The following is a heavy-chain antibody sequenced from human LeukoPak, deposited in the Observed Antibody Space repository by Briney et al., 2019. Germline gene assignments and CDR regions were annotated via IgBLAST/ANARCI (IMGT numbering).Heavy chain of an antibody. J-gene: IGHJ4*02. CDR2: IIPIFGTA. D-gene: IGHD3-3*01. CDR1: GGTFSSYA. V-gene: IGHV1-69*05. CDR3: ASGGRFLEWLFDY. Sequence: ASVKVSCKASGGTFSSYAISWVRHAPGQGLEWMGGIIPIFGTANYAQKFQGRVTITTDESTSTAYMELSSLRSEDTAVYYCASGGRFLEWLFDYWGQGTLVTVSS.